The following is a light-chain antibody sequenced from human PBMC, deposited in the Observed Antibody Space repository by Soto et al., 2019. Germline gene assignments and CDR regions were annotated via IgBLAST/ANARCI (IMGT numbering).Light chain of an antibody. V-gene: IGKV1-5*03. CDR3: QHYNSYSEA. J-gene: IGKJ1*01. CDR2: KAS. CDR1: RTISSW. Sequence: IHMTQSPSTLSGSVGDRVTITCRASRTISSWLAWYQQKQGKAPKLLIYKASTLKSGVPSRFSGSGYGTEFTLTISSLQPDDFATYYCQHYNSYSEAFGQGTKVDIK.